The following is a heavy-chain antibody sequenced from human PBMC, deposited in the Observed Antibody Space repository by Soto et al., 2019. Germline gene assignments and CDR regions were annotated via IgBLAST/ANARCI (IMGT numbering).Heavy chain of an antibody. CDR1: GDTFTSYG. J-gene: IGHJ4*02. D-gene: IGHD6-19*01. Sequence: ASVTVSCTASGDTFTSYGISWVRQAPGQGLEWMGWISAYSGNTNYAQKLQGRVTITADESTSTAYMELSSLRSEDTAVYYCAREGFRQWMGGWGQGTLVTVSS. CDR2: ISAYSGNT. CDR3: AREGFRQWMGG. V-gene: IGHV1-18*01.